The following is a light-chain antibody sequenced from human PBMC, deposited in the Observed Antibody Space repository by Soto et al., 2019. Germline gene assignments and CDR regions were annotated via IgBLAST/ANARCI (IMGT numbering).Light chain of an antibody. CDR1: QSISNS. J-gene: IGKJ1*01. CDR2: AAS. V-gene: IGKV1-39*01. Sequence: DIQMTQSPSTLSASVGDRVTITCRASQSISNSLNWYRQNPGKAPELLIYAASTLADGVPSRFSGSGSGTDFTLTISSLQSEDFATYYCQEYYSTPTWTFGQGTKVDIK. CDR3: QEYYSTPTWT.